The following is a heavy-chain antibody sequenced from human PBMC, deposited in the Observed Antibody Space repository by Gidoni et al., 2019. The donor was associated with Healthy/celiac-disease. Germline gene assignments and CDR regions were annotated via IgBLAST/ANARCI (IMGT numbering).Heavy chain of an antibody. Sequence: EVQLVESGGGLVKPGGSLRLSCAASGFTFNNAWMSGVRQAPGKGLEWVGRVKSKTDGGTTDYAAPVKGRFTISRDDSKNTLYLQMNSLKTEDTAVYHCTMLAAAGYYYYYYYMDVWGKGTTVTVSS. V-gene: IGHV3-15*01. CDR2: VKSKTDGGTT. D-gene: IGHD6-13*01. CDR1: GFTFNNAW. CDR3: TMLAAAGYYYYYYYMDV. J-gene: IGHJ6*03.